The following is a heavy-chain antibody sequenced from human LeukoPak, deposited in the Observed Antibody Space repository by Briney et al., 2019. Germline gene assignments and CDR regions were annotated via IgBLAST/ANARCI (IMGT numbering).Heavy chain of an antibody. Sequence: GSLRLSCAASGFTFSNYWMSWVRQAPGKGLEWIGEINHSGSTNYNPSLKSRVTISVDTSKNQFSLKLSSVTAADTAVYYCARGSSVPYSSSSVWGQGTLVTVSS. D-gene: IGHD6-6*01. J-gene: IGHJ4*02. V-gene: IGHV4-34*01. CDR2: INHSGST. CDR3: ARGSSVPYSSSSV. CDR1: GFTFSNYW.